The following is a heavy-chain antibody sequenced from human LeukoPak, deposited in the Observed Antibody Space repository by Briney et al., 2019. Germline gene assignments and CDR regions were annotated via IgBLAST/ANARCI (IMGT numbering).Heavy chain of an antibody. CDR1: VGTFSSYA. D-gene: IGHD5-18*01. CDR2: IIPIFGTA. J-gene: IGHJ4*02. V-gene: IGHV1-69*05. Sequence: SVKVSCKASVGTFSSYAISWVRQAPGQGLEWMGRIIPIFGTANYAQKFQGRVTITTDESTSTAYMELSSLRSEDTAVYYCARDRGRGYSYGYDLDYWGQGTLVTVSS. CDR3: ARDRGRGYSYGYDLDY.